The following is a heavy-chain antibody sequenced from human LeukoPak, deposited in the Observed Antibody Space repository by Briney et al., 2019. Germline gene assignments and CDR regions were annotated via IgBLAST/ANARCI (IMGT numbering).Heavy chain of an antibody. Sequence: ASVKVSCKASGDTFTRYGISWVRQAPGQGLEWMGWISTGNGNTNYGQKFQGRVTMTTDTSTGTAYMELRSLRSDDTAMYYCARANNWNYALGYWGQGTLVTVSS. V-gene: IGHV1-18*01. D-gene: IGHD1-7*01. CDR1: GDTFTRYG. J-gene: IGHJ4*02. CDR3: ARANNWNYALGY. CDR2: ISTGNGNT.